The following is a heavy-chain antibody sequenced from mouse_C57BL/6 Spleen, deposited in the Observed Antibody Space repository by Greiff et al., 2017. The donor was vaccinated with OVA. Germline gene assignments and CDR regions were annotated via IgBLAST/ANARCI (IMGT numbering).Heavy chain of an antibody. Sequence: QVQLMQSGAELARPGASVKMSCKASGYTFTSYTMHWVKQRPGKGLEWIGYINPSSGYTKYNQKFKDKATLTADKSSSTAYMQLSSLTSEDSAVYYGARMDTTVDWYFDVWGTGTTVTVSS. D-gene: IGHD1-1*01. CDR2: INPSSGYT. CDR3: ARMDTTVDWYFDV. V-gene: IGHV1-4*01. J-gene: IGHJ1*03. CDR1: GYTFTSYT.